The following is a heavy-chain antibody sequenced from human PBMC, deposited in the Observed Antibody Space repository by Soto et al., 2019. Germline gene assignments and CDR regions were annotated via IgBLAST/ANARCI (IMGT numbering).Heavy chain of an antibody. CDR1: GYTFTSYC. CDR3: ARAGTSPITMIVVEDY. V-gene: IGHV1-18*01. CDR2: ISAYNGNT. Sequence: GASVKVSCKASGYTFTSYCISWVRQAPGQGLEWMGWISAYNGNTNYAQKLQGRVTMTTDTSTSTAYMELRSLRSDDTAVYYCARAGTSPITMIVVEDYWGQGTLVTVSS. J-gene: IGHJ4*02. D-gene: IGHD3-22*01.